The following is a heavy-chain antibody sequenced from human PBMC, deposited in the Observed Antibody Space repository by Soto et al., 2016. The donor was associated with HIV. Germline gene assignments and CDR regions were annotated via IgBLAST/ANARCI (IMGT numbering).Heavy chain of an antibody. J-gene: IGHJ6*03. V-gene: IGHV3-11*04. CDR1: GFTFSDYY. Sequence: QVYLVESGGGLVKPGGSLRLSCAASGFTFSDYYMSWIRQAPGKGLEWISYISSDNSLYYADSVKGRFTISRDNAKDSLYLQMNSLRAEDTALYYCARITYYDFWSLSPTYYYYMDVWGNGTTVTVSS. D-gene: IGHD3-3*01. CDR3: ARITYYDFWSLSPTYYYYMDV. CDR2: ISSDNSL.